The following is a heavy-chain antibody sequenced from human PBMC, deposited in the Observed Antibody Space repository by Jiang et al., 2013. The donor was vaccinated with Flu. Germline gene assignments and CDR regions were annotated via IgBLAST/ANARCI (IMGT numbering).Heavy chain of an antibody. Sequence: SQTLSLTCAISGDSVSSNSVAWNWIRQSPSRGLEWLGRTFYRSKWYNEYAVPVKSRITTNPDTSKNQFSLHLNSVTPEDTAVYYCAGFADSYYGMDVWGQGTTVTVSS. J-gene: IGHJ6*02. CDR1: GDSVSSNSVA. V-gene: IGHV6-1*01. CDR2: TFYRSKWYN. CDR3: AGFADSYYGMDV.